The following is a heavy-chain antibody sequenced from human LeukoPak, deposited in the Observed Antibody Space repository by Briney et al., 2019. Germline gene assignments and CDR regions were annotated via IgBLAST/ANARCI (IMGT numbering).Heavy chain of an antibody. V-gene: IGHV4-59*01. Sequence: KPSETLSLTCTVSGGSISSYYWSWIRQPPGKGLEWIGYIYYSGSTNYNPSLKSRVTISVDTSKNQFSLKLSSVTAADTAVYYCARGDYGDYYYFDYWGQGTLVTVSS. CDR2: IYYSGST. CDR3: ARGDYGDYYYFDY. CDR1: GGSISSYY. J-gene: IGHJ4*02. D-gene: IGHD4-17*01.